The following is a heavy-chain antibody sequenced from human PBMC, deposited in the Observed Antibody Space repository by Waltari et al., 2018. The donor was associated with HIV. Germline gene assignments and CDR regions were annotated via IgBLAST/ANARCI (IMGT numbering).Heavy chain of an antibody. Sequence: QLVESGWALIQPGRSLRLSCTAYGFTFGYYAMHWVRQAPGKGMEWVGFIRSKTSGETREYAASVKGRFSISRDDSKGMVYLQMNSLRADDTALYYCVRDLAWRAFDVWGQGTMVTVSS. CDR2: IRSKTSGETR. CDR3: VRDLAWRAFDV. V-gene: IGHV3-49*04. J-gene: IGHJ3*01. D-gene: IGHD3-3*01. CDR1: GFTFGYYA.